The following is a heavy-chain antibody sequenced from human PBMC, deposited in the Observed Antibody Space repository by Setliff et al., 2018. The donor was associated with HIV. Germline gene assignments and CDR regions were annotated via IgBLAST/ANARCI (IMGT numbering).Heavy chain of an antibody. CDR3: ATGPPYCSGGSCYSSLHH. CDR1: RGTFTSYA. D-gene: IGHD2-15*01. CDR2: IIAILGIP. Sequence: SVKVSCKASRGTFTSYAFSWARQAPGQGLEWMGGIIAILGIPSYAQKFQGRVTITADKSTNTAYMELKSLRSEDTALYYCATGPPYCSGGSCYSSLHHWGQGTLVTVS. V-gene: IGHV1-69*10. J-gene: IGHJ1*01.